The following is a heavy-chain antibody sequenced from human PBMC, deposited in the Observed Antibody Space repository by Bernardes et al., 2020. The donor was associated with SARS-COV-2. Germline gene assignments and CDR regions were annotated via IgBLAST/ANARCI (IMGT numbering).Heavy chain of an antibody. CDR3: ARVSGSSWYFDL. D-gene: IGHD6-13*01. V-gene: IGHV3-7*01. Sequence: GGSLRLCCAASGFTFSSSWMSWVRQAPGKGLEWVANIKQDGSEKYYVDSVKGRFTISRDNAKNSLYLQMKSLRAEDTAVYYCARVSGSSWYFDLWGRGTLVTVSS. CDR2: IKQDGSEK. CDR1: GFTFSSSW. J-gene: IGHJ2*01.